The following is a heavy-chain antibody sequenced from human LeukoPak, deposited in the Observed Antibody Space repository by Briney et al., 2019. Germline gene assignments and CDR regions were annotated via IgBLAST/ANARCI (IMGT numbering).Heavy chain of an antibody. CDR2: ISAYNGNT. CDR1: DYTFTNYG. Sequence: ASVKVSCKASDYTFTNYGISWVRQAPGQGLEWMGWISAYNGNTNQAQKLQGRVTMTTDTSTRTAYMELRSLRSDGTAVYYCARDYYDSSGYYYVFAYWGQGTLVTVSS. V-gene: IGHV1-18*01. D-gene: IGHD3-22*01. CDR3: ARDYYDSSGYYYVFAY. J-gene: IGHJ4*02.